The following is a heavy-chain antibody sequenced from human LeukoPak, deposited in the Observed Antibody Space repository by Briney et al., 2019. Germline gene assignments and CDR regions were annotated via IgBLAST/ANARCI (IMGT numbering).Heavy chain of an antibody. CDR3: ASARTDYFDY. D-gene: IGHD1-1*01. J-gene: IGHJ4*02. V-gene: IGHV4-61*01. CDR1: GGSVSSGSYY. Sequence: SETLSLTCTVSGGSVSSGSYYWSWIRQPPGKGLEWVGYIYYSGSTTYNPSLKGRVTISVDTSKNQFSLQLSSVTAADTAVYYCASARTDYFDYWGQGTLVTVSS. CDR2: IYYSGST.